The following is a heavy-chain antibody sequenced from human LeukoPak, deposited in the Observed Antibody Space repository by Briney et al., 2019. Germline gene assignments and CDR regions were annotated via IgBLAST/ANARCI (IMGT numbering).Heavy chain of an antibody. Sequence: SVKVSCKASGYTFTGYYMHWVRQAPGQGLEWMGGITPILGTANYAQKFQGRVTINADQSTSTAYMELSSLRSEDTAVYYCARSLIDYGGSYDAFDIWGQGTMVTISS. D-gene: IGHD4-23*01. CDR2: ITPILGTA. J-gene: IGHJ3*02. CDR1: GYTFTGYY. CDR3: ARSLIDYGGSYDAFDI. V-gene: IGHV1-69*10.